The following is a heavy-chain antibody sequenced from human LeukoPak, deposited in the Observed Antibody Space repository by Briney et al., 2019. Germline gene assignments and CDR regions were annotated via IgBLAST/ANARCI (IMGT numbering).Heavy chain of an antibody. CDR2: IYYSGST. J-gene: IGHJ4*02. CDR1: GGSVSSGSYY. Sequence: SETLSLTCTVSGGSVSSGSYYWSWIRQPPGKGLEWIGYIYYSGSTNYNPSLKSRVTISVDTSKNQFSLKLSSVTAADTAVYYCARTGGYSYGFLDYWGQGTLSPSPQ. CDR3: ARTGGYSYGFLDY. D-gene: IGHD5-18*01. V-gene: IGHV4-61*01.